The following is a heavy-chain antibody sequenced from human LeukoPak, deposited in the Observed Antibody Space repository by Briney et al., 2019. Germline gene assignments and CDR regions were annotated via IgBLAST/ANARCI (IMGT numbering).Heavy chain of an antibody. D-gene: IGHD2-15*01. CDR2: IDTTGDT. Sequence: GGSLRLSCAASGFTFSTYDMHWVRQVTGKGLEWVSAIDTTGDTYYPGSVKGRFTISRENAKNSLYLQMNSLRAGDTAVYYCARDRGGGHMDVWGKGTTVIISS. J-gene: IGHJ6*03. CDR1: GFTFSTYD. V-gene: IGHV3-13*01. CDR3: ARDRGGGHMDV.